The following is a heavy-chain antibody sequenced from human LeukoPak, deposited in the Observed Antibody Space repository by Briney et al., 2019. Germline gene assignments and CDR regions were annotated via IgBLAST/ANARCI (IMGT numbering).Heavy chain of an antibody. CDR3: ARHRGDLYAFWSGNREGWFDP. CDR1: GYRFTSYW. CDR2: NYPGDSDT. D-gene: IGHD3-3*01. J-gene: IGHJ5*02. V-gene: IGHV5-51*01. Sequence: GESLKISCKGSGYRFTSYWIGWVRQMPGKGLEWMGINYPGDSDTRYSPAFQGQVTISVDKSISTAYLQWSSLKASDTAMYYCARHRGDLYAFWSGNREGWFDPWGQGTLVTVSS.